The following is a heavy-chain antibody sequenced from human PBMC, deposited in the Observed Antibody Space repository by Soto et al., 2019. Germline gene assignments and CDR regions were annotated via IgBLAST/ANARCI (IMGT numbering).Heavy chain of an antibody. V-gene: IGHV3-33*01. CDR1: GFTFSSYG. Sequence: GGSLRLSCAASGFTFSSYGMHWVRQAPGKGLEWVAVIWYDGSNKYYADSVKGRFTISRDNSKNTLYLQMNSLRAEDTAVYYCARDYIVATSYGMDVWGQGTTVTVSS. CDR2: IWYDGSNK. D-gene: IGHD5-12*01. CDR3: ARDYIVATSYGMDV. J-gene: IGHJ6*02.